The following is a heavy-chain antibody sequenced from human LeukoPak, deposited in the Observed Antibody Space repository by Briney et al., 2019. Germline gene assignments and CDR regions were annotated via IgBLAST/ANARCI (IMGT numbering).Heavy chain of an antibody. Sequence: PGGSLRLSCAASGFTFSSYEMNWVRQAPGKGLEWVSYISSSGSTIYYADSVKGRFTISRDNAKNSLYLQMNSLRAEDTAVYYCARGRGSSSGWYSDHWGQGTLVTVSS. CDR1: GFTFSSYE. J-gene: IGHJ4*02. V-gene: IGHV3-48*03. CDR2: ISSSGSTI. D-gene: IGHD6-19*01. CDR3: ARGRGSSSGWYSDH.